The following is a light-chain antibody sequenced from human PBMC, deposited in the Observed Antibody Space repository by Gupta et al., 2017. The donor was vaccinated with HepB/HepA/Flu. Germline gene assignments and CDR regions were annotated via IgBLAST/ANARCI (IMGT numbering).Light chain of an antibody. Sequence: DIVMTQSPDSLAVSLGERATINCKSSQSVLSTSDNKNYLAWYQQKAGHPPKLLIYWASTRQSGVPDRFSGSGSATEFTLTISSLQAEDVALYYCHQYYSTSWTFGQGTKVEIK. CDR3: HQYYSTSWT. CDR1: QSVLSTSDNKNY. V-gene: IGKV4-1*01. CDR2: WAS. J-gene: IGKJ1*01.